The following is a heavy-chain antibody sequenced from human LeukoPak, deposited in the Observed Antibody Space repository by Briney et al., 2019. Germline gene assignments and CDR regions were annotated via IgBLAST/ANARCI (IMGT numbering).Heavy chain of an antibody. CDR2: IYHSGST. CDR3: ASSLSCSSTSCAAP. CDR1: GGSISSSNW. Sequence: SETLSLTCAVSGGSISSSNWWSWVRQPPVKGLEWIGEIYHSGSTNYNPSLKSRVTISVDKSKNQFSLKLSSVTAADTAVYYCASSLSCSSTSCAAPWGQGTLVTVSS. V-gene: IGHV4-4*02. J-gene: IGHJ5*02. D-gene: IGHD2-2*01.